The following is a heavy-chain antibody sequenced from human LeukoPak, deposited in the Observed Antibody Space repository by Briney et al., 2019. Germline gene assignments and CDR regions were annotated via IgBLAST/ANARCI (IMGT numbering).Heavy chain of an antibody. Sequence: ASVKLSCKASGYTFTSYGISWVRQAHGKGLEWMGWMSAYNGNTTYAQKPQARFPLTTDTSTSTAYMELSSLRSDDPAVYYCARGPPPYDSSGYLNYWGQGTLVTVSS. V-gene: IGHV1-18*01. CDR1: GYTFTSYG. D-gene: IGHD3-22*01. CDR3: ARGPPPYDSSGYLNY. CDR2: MSAYNGNT. J-gene: IGHJ4*02.